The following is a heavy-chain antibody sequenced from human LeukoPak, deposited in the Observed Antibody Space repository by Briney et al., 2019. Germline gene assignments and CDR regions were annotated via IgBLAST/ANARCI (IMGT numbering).Heavy chain of an antibody. CDR2: ISGSGGST. CDR3: AKATSLGVVTPVDY. Sequence: PGGSLRLSCAASGFIFSNYAMSWVRQAPGKGLEWVSAISGSGGSTYYAISVKGRFTVSRDNSNNALYLQMNSLRAEDTAVYYCAKATSLGVVTPVDYWGQGTLVTVSS. D-gene: IGHD3-16*01. V-gene: IGHV3-23*01. CDR1: GFIFSNYA. J-gene: IGHJ4*02.